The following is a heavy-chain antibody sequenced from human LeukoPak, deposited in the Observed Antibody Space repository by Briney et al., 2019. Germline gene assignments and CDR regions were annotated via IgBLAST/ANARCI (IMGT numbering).Heavy chain of an antibody. CDR2: IYSGGST. Sequence: GGSLRLSCAASGFTVSSNYMSWVRQAPGKGLEWVSVIYSGGSTYYADSVKGRFTISRDNSKDTLYLQMNSLRAEDTAVYYCARASRRDYYDSSGSPSDWGQGTLVTVSS. CDR1: GFTVSSNY. CDR3: ARASRRDYYDSSGSPSD. D-gene: IGHD3-22*01. J-gene: IGHJ4*02. V-gene: IGHV3-53*01.